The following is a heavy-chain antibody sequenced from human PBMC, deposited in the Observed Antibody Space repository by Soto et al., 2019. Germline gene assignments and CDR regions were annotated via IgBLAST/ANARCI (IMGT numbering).Heavy chain of an antibody. J-gene: IGHJ4*02. D-gene: IGHD3-9*01. V-gene: IGHV3-23*01. CDR1: GFTFSSYA. CDR2: ISGSGGST. CDR3: AKVGYDILTGYYTTTNHFDY. Sequence: PGGSLRLSCAASGFTFSSYAMSWVRQAPGKGLEWVSAISGSGGSTYYADSVKGRFTISRDNSKNTLYLQMNSLRAEDTAVYYCAKVGYDILTGYYTTTNHFDYWGQGTLVTVSS.